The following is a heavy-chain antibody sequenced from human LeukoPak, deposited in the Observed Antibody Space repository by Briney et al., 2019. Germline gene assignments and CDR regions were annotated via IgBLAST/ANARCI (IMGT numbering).Heavy chain of an antibody. V-gene: IGHV3-53*01. Sequence: GGSLRLSCAASGFTFSSYAMSWVRQAPGKGLEWVSLIYSGGTTYYADSVKGRFTISRDNSKNTLYLQMNSLRAEDTAVYYCARGYCSGGSCYFFDYWGQGTLVTVSS. CDR2: IYSGGTT. CDR3: ARGYCSGGSCYFFDY. J-gene: IGHJ4*02. CDR1: GFTFSSYA. D-gene: IGHD2-15*01.